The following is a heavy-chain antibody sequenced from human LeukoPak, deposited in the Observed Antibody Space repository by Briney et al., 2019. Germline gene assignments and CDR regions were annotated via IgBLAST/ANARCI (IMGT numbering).Heavy chain of an antibody. CDR2: IYYSGST. Sequence: PPETLSLTCTVSGGSLCGYYWSWARPPPGKGVEWIAYIYYSGSTNSNPSLKSRVTISLDTSNNQFSLKLSSVTAADTAVYYCAVWATHYYIDVWGKGTTVTVSS. D-gene: IGHD1-26*01. V-gene: IGHV4-59*08. CDR3: AVWATHYYIDV. J-gene: IGHJ6*03. CDR1: GGSLCGYY.